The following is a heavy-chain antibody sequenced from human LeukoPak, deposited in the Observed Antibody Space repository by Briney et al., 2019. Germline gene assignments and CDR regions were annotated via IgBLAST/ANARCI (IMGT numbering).Heavy chain of an antibody. V-gene: IGHV4-39*01. CDR1: GGSINRSGYY. Sequence: SETLSLTCSVSGGSINRSGYYWGWIRQPPGKGLEWIGNIYFSGKTYYNPSLQSRVTISADTSMNQFSLKLSSVTAADTAVYYCARHSFYYYYYIDVWGKGTTVIVSS. J-gene: IGHJ6*03. CDR3: ARHSFYYYYYIDV. CDR2: IYFSGKT.